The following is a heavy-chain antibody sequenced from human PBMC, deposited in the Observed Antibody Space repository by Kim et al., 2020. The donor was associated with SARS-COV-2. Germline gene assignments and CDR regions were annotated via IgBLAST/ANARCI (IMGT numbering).Heavy chain of an antibody. CDR1: GFTFSSYG. D-gene: IGHD6-19*01. CDR3: AKEEQWPTTNFDY. V-gene: IGHV3-30*18. CDR2: ISYDGSNK. J-gene: IGHJ4*02. Sequence: GGSLRLSCAASGFTFSSYGMHWVRQAPGKGLEWVAVISYDGSNKYYADSVKGRFTNSRDNSKNTLYLQMNSLRAEDTAVYYCAKEEQWPTTNFDYWGQGTLVTVSS.